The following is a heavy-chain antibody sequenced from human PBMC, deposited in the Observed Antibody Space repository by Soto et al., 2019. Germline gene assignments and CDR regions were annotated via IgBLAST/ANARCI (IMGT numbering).Heavy chain of an antibody. V-gene: IGHV3-23*01. D-gene: IGHD6-19*01. Sequence: EVQLLESGGGLVQPGGSLRLSCAASGFAFSNYAIAWVRQAPGKGLEWVSGISGSGGTTYYADSVTGRFTISRDNSKDRLHLQVNSLRAEATAVYYCAKTPRQWRVYFAYWGQGALVTVSS. CDR2: ISGSGGTT. J-gene: IGHJ4*02. CDR1: GFAFSNYA. CDR3: AKTPRQWRVYFAY.